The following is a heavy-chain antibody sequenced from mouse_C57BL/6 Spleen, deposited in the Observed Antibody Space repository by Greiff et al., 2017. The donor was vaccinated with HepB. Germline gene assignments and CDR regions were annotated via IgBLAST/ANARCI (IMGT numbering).Heavy chain of an antibody. Sequence: VQLQQSGAELVKPGASVKISCKASGYAFSSYWMNWVKQRPGKGLEWIGQIYPGDGDTNYNGKFKGKATLTADKSSSTAYMQLSSLASEDSAVYCCARDGYYAGGCMDYWGQGTSVTVSS. CDR2: IYPGDGDT. CDR3: ARDGYYAGGCMDY. V-gene: IGHV1-80*01. CDR1: GYAFSSYW. D-gene: IGHD2-3*01. J-gene: IGHJ4*01.